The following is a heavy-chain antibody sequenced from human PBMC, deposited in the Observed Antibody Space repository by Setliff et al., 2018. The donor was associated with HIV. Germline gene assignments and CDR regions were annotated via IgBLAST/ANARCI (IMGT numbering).Heavy chain of an antibody. CDR2: ITGSSDII. Sequence: GGSLRLSCAASRFIFSTYPMNWVRQAPGKGLEWVSYITGSSDIIHYADSVKGRFTVSRDNAKNSLYLQMNNLRAEDAAMSYCASPLIMTTVTKDNWGQGTLVTVSS. CDR3: ASPLIMTTVTKDN. J-gene: IGHJ4*02. CDR1: RFIFSTYP. D-gene: IGHD4-17*01. V-gene: IGHV3-48*04.